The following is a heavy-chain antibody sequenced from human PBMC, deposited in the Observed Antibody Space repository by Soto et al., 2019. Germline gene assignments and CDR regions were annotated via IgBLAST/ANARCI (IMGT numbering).Heavy chain of an antibody. CDR1: GYTFTSYY. CDR2: INPSGGST. CDR3: ARVNKLYYYGSGSYYNAPDY. V-gene: IGHV1-46*01. J-gene: IGHJ4*02. D-gene: IGHD3-10*01. Sequence: GASVKVSCKASGYTFTSYYMHWVRQAPGQGLEWMEIINPSGGSTSYAQKCQGRVTMARDTSTSTVYMELSSLRSEDTAVYYCARVNKLYYYGSGSYYNAPDYWSQGTLVTVAS.